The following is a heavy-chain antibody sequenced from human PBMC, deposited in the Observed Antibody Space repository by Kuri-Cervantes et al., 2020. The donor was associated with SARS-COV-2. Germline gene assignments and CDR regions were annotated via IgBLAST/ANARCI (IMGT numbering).Heavy chain of an antibody. CDR3: ARDRWDDYIDY. CDR2: INHSGST. V-gene: IGHV4-34*01. D-gene: IGHD1-26*01. Sequence: SETLSLTCAVYGGSFSGYYWSWIRQPPGKGLEWIGEINHSGSTNYNPSLKSRVTISVDTSKNQFSLKLSSVTAADTAVYYCARDRWDDYIDYWGQGTLVTVSS. J-gene: IGHJ4*02. CDR1: GGSFSGYY.